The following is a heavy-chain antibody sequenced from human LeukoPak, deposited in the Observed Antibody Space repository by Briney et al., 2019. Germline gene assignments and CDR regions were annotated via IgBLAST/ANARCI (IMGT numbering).Heavy chain of an antibody. CDR1: GGSFSGYY. Sequence: SETLSLTCAVYGGSFSGYYWSWIRQPPGKGLEWIGYIYYSGSTNYNPSLKSRVTISVDTSKNQFSLKLSSVTAADTAVYYCARGFLSNWFDPWGQGTLVTVPS. CDR3: ARGFLSNWFDP. J-gene: IGHJ5*02. CDR2: IYYSGST. V-gene: IGHV4-59*01.